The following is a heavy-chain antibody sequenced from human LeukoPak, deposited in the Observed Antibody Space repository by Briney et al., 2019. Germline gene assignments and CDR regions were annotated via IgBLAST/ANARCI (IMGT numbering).Heavy chain of an antibody. V-gene: IGHV3-74*01. CDR2: INSDGHDT. CDR1: GFTFSSYW. J-gene: IGHJ4*02. D-gene: IGHD3-3*01. CDR3: ARVLDDFWSGYYPLGY. Sequence: GGSLRLSCAASGFTFSSYWMHWVRQAPGKGLIWVSRINSDGHDTSYADSVKGRFTISRDNAKNTLYLQMNSLRAEDTAVYYCARVLDDFWSGYYPLGYWGQGTLVTVSS.